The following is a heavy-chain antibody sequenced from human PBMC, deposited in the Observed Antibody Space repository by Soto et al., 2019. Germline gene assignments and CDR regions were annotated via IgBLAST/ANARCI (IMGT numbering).Heavy chain of an antibody. V-gene: IGHV1-46*01. Sequence: QVQLMQSGAEVKKPGASVKISCKASGYTFTSNYLHWVRQAPGQGPEWMGIIDPSTGTTDYSQQFRGRVTMTRDTSTTTAYMQLGSLKSDDMAVYYCARASITNGFDLWGQGTLVTVSS. CDR3: ARASITNGFDL. CDR1: GYTFTSNY. D-gene: IGHD1-20*01. J-gene: IGHJ4*02. CDR2: IDPSTGTT.